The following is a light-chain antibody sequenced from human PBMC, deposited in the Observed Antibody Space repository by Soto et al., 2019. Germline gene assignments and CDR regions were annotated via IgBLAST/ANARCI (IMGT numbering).Light chain of an antibody. V-gene: IGKV3-20*01. J-gene: IGKJ2*01. CDR3: QQFGSSIPHT. CDR2: GAS. Sequence: EIVLTQSPGILSLSPGEGASLFCRASQSLSDRYLSWYQHKPGQSPRLLIYGASTRVPGTPDRFSGSGSGTDFTLTISRLEPEDFGVYYCQQFGSSIPHTFGQGTKLEIK. CDR1: QSLSDRY.